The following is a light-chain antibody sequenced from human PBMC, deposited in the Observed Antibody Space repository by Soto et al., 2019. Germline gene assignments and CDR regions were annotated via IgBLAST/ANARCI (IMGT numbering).Light chain of an antibody. CDR1: SSDVGGYNY. Sequence: LTQPASVSGSPGQSITTSCTGTSSDVGGYNYVSWYQQHPGKAPKLMIYEVSNRPSGVSNRFSGSKSGNTASLTISGLQAEDEADYYCSSYTSSSTLVFGTGTKVTVL. CDR2: EVS. V-gene: IGLV2-14*01. J-gene: IGLJ1*01. CDR3: SSYTSSSTLV.